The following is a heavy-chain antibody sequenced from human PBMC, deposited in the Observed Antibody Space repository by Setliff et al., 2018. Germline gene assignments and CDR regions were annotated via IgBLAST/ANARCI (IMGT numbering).Heavy chain of an antibody. D-gene: IGHD2-8*01. Sequence: SETLSLTCTVYGESFSNNYWSWIRQPPGKGLEWIGESNHSGSTSYNPSLKSRLTMSVDTSKNQFSLKLTSVTAADTAVYYCARDPGVHSGTWCLDSWGQGTQVTVSS. V-gene: IGHV4-34*01. J-gene: IGHJ4*02. CDR2: SNHSGST. CDR1: GESFSNNY. CDR3: ARDPGVHSGTWCLDS.